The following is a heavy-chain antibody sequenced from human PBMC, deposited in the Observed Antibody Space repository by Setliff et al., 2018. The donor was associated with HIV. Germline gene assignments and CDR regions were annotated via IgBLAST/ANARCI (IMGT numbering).Heavy chain of an antibody. CDR3: ARAPYCSGGSCSSYWYFDL. D-gene: IGHD2-15*01. CDR1: GFTFSNYP. Sequence: PGGSLRLSCVASGFTFSNYPMKWIRQAPGKGLECVSYITSSSDTTYYGDSVQGRFTTSRDNAKNSLYLQMNSLRADDTAVYYCARAPYCSGGSCSSYWYFDLWGRGTLVTVSS. CDR2: ITSSSDTT. V-gene: IGHV3-48*01. J-gene: IGHJ2*01.